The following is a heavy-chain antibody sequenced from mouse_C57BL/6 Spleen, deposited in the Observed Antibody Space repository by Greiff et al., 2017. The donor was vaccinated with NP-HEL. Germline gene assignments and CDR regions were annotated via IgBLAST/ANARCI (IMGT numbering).Heavy chain of an antibody. J-gene: IGHJ4*01. D-gene: IGHD2-3*01. CDR3: ARGGYYVTMDY. V-gene: IGHV5-17*01. CDR2: ISSGSSTI. Sequence: EVMLVESGGGLVKPGGSLKLSCAASGFTFSDYGMHWVRQAPEKGLEWVAYISSGSSTIYYADTVKGRFTISRDNAKNTLFLQMTSLRSEDTAMYYCARGGYYVTMDYWGQGTSVTVSS. CDR1: GFTFSDYG.